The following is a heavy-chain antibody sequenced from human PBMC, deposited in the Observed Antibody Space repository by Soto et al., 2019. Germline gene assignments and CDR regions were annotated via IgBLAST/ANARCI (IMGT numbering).Heavy chain of an antibody. J-gene: IGHJ4*02. D-gene: IGHD3-22*01. CDR3: ARAWYYYDSSGYYLFDY. Sequence: QVQLVESGGGVVQPGRSLRLSCAASGFTFSSYAMHWVRQAPGKGLEWVAVISYDGSNKYYADSVKGRFTISRDNSKNTLYLQMNSLRAEDTAVYYCARAWYYYDSSGYYLFDYWGQGTLVTVSS. V-gene: IGHV3-30-3*01. CDR1: GFTFSSYA. CDR2: ISYDGSNK.